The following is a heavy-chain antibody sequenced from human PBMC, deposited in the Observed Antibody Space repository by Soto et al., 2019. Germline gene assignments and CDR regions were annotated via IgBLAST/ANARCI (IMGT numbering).Heavy chain of an antibody. J-gene: IGHJ5*02. Sequence: GASVKVSCKASGYTFTSYGISWVRQAPGQGLEWMGWISAYNGNTNYAQKLQGRVTMTTDTSTSTAYMELRSLRSDDTAVYYCARDDCSGGSCYSNWFDPWGQGTLVTVSS. D-gene: IGHD2-15*01. CDR2: ISAYNGNT. V-gene: IGHV1-18*01. CDR1: GYTFTSYG. CDR3: ARDDCSGGSCYSNWFDP.